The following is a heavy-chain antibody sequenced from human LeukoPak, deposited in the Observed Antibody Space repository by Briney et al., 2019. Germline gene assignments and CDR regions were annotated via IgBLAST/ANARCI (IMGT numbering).Heavy chain of an antibody. D-gene: IGHD3-22*01. CDR2: ISHTGSI. CDR1: GFTFSSNS. J-gene: IGHJ4*02. Sequence: GSLRFSCAASGFTFSSNSMNWIRQAPGKGLEWIGEISHTGSINYNPSLKSRVTISADTSKNQFSLRLSSVTAADTAVYYCARHVHVSMIVVILSDYFDYWGRGTLVSVSS. CDR3: ARHVHVSMIVVILSDYFDY. V-gene: IGHV4-34*01.